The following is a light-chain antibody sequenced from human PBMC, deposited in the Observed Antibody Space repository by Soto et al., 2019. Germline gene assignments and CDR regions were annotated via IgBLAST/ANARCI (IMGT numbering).Light chain of an antibody. CDR1: QTVSSTY. V-gene: IGKV3D-20*02. CDR2: GAS. J-gene: IGKJ5*01. Sequence: EIVLTQSPGTLSLSPGERATLSCRASQTVSSTYLAWYQQKPGQAPRLLIYGASSRATGIPDRFSGSGSGTDFTLTISRLEPEDFAVYYCQQRSSWPITFGQGTRLENK. CDR3: QQRSSWPIT.